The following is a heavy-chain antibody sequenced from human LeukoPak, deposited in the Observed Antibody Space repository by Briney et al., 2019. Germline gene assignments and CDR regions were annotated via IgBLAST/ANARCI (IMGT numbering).Heavy chain of an antibody. D-gene: IGHD3-22*01. Sequence: GASVKVSCKASGYTFTGYYIHWVRQAPGQGLEWMGRINPNSDDTNYAQRFQGRVTTTRDTSISTAYMELSRLRSDDTAVYYCARSPNYSDSSGYYYVSDSWGQGTLVTVSS. J-gene: IGHJ4*02. V-gene: IGHV1-2*06. CDR2: INPNSDDT. CDR1: GYTFTGYY. CDR3: ARSPNYSDSSGYYYVSDS.